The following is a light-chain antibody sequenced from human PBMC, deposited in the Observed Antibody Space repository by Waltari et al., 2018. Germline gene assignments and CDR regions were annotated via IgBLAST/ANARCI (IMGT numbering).Light chain of an antibody. J-gene: IGLJ1*01. CDR3: ISYAGSNYYV. CDR2: EVT. Sequence: QSALTQPPSASGSPGQSVTISCTGTSSDVGSYNYVSWYQQHPGEAPKLMIYEVTKRPSGIPDLFSGSKSGSTASLTVSGLQAEDEADYYCISYAGSNYYVFGTGTKVTVL. V-gene: IGLV2-8*01. CDR1: SSDVGSYNY.